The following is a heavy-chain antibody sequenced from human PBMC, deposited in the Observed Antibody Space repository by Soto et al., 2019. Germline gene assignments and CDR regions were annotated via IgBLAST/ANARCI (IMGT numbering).Heavy chain of an antibody. CDR2: IIPIVGIA. Sequence: QVHLVQSGAEVKKPGSSVKVSCKASGGTFSSNTISWVRQAPGQGLEWMGRIIPIVGIANYAQKFQGRVTRAADKSTSTAYMALSSLRSEDTAVYYCARDFDYWGQGTLVTVSS. CDR3: ARDFDY. V-gene: IGHV1-69*02. CDR1: GGTFSSNT. J-gene: IGHJ4*02.